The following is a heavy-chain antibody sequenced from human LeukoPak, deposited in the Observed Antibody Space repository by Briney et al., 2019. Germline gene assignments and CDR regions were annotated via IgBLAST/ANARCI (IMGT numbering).Heavy chain of an antibody. CDR1: GYTFNGYY. J-gene: IGHJ5*02. Sequence: GASVKVSCKASGYTFNGYYMHWVRQAPGQGLEGMGVIKPNSFGTNYAQDFHGRVPITRDTSISTAYMELSRLRPDDTAVYYCARAGGSGNLAWGQGTLVTVSS. D-gene: IGHD1-26*01. V-gene: IGHV1-2*02. CDR3: ARAGGSGNLA. CDR2: IKPNSFGT.